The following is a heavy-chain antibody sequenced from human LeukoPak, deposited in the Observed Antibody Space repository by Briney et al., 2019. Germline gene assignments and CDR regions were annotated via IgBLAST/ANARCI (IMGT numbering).Heavy chain of an antibody. CDR3: ARVFSSSGWYPGYYYYYMDV. J-gene: IGHJ6*03. CDR1: GGSISSYY. Sequence: PSETLSLTCTVSGGSISSYYWSWIRQPPGKGLEWIGYIYYSGSTSYNPSLKSRVTISVDTSKNQFSLKLSSVTAADTAVYYCARVFSSSGWYPGYYYYYMDVWGKGTTVTVSS. V-gene: IGHV4-59*12. CDR2: IYYSGST. D-gene: IGHD6-19*01.